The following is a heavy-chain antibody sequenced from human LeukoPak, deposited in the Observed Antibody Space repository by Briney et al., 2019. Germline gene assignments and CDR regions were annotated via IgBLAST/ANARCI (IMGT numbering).Heavy chain of an antibody. CDR1: GFTFSSYW. V-gene: IGHV3-7*01. CDR3: ARGLRWCDY. D-gene: IGHD4-23*01. J-gene: IGHJ4*02. Sequence: PGGSLRLSCAASGFTFSSYWMRWVRQPPGKGLEWVANIKNDGSEKDYVDSVKGRFTISRDNAKNSLYLQINSLRAEDTAVYYCARGLRWCDYWGQGTLVTVPS. CDR2: IKNDGSEK.